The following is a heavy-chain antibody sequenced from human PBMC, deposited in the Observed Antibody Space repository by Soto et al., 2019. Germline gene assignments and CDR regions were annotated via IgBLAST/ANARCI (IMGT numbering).Heavy chain of an antibody. Sequence: QVQLVQSGAEVKKPGSSVKVSCKASGGTFSSYTISWVRQAPGQGLEWMGRIIPILGIANYAQKFQGRVTITADKSTSTAYMELSSLRSEDTAVYYCARDQRGYSGYDVWGQGNLVTVSS. CDR2: IIPILGIA. V-gene: IGHV1-69*08. CDR1: GGTFSSYT. CDR3: ARDQRGYSGYDV. J-gene: IGHJ4*02. D-gene: IGHD5-12*01.